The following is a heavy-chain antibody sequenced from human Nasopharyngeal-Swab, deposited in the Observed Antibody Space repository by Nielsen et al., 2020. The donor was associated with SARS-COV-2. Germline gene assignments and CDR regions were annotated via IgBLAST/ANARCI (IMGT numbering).Heavy chain of an antibody. Sequence: SGPTLVKPTQTLTLTCTFSGFSLSTSGMCVSWIRQPPGKALEWLALIEWDDDKYYSTSLKTRLTISKDTSKNQVVLTMTNMDPVDTATYYCARTYYYDSSGYSSLDYWGQGTLVTVSS. CDR1: GFSLSTSGMC. J-gene: IGHJ4*02. CDR3: ARTYYYDSSGYSSLDY. V-gene: IGHV2-70*01. CDR2: IEWDDDK. D-gene: IGHD3-22*01.